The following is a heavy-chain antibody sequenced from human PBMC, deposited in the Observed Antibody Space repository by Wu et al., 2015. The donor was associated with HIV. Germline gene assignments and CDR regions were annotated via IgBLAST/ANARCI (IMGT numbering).Heavy chain of an antibody. CDR2: IGVSNGNT. V-gene: IGHV1-18*01. CDR1: GYSFVSYS. Sequence: QVQLVQSGAEVKKPGASVKVSCKASGYSFVSYSLNWVRQAPGQDLEWMGWIGVSNGNTIYAQKFQGRVIMTTDKPTSTVYMELRSLTSDDTAIYYCVGRSERSSSWLLDHWGQGTLVTVSS. D-gene: IGHD6-13*01. J-gene: IGHJ4*02. CDR3: VGRSERSSSWLLDH.